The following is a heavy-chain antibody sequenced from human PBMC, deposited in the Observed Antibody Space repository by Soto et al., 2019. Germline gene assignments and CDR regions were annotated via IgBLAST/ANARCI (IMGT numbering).Heavy chain of an antibody. CDR3: ARDQSPDSYGPGPSNHAFDI. J-gene: IGHJ3*02. V-gene: IGHV1-69*13. CDR1: GGTFSSYA. D-gene: IGHD5-18*01. CDR2: IIPIFGTA. Sequence: SVKVSCKASGGTFSSYAISWVRQAPGQGLEWMGGIIPIFGTANYAQKFQGRVTITADESTSTAYMELSSLRSEDTAVYYCARDQSPDSYGPGPSNHAFDIWGQGTMVTVSS.